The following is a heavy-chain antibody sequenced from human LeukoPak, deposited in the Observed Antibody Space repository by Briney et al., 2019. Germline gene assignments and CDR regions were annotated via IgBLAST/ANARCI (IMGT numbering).Heavy chain of an antibody. V-gene: IGHV3-30*03. CDR1: GFTFSSYG. D-gene: IGHD2-2*01. Sequence: GGSLRLSCAASGFTFSSYGMHWVRQAPGKGLEWVAVISYDGSNKYYADSVKGRFTISRDNAKNSLYLQMNSLRAEDTAVYYCARALPAATGAFDIWGQGTMVTVSS. J-gene: IGHJ3*02. CDR3: ARALPAATGAFDI. CDR2: ISYDGSNK.